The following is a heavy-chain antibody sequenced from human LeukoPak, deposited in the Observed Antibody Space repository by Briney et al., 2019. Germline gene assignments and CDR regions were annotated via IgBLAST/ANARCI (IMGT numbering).Heavy chain of an antibody. V-gene: IGHV1-8*01. CDR2: MNPNSGNT. Sequence: ASVKVSCKASGYTFTSFDINWVRQATGQGLEWMGWMNPNSGNTGYAQKFQGRVTMTRNTSITTAYMELSSLRSEDTAVYYCARETSTWYPMDSWGQGTLVTVSS. CDR3: ARETSTWYPMDS. D-gene: IGHD6-13*01. CDR1: GYTFTSFD. J-gene: IGHJ4*02.